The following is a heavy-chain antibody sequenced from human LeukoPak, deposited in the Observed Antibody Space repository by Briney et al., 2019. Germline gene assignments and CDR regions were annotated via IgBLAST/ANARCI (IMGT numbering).Heavy chain of an antibody. J-gene: IGHJ4*02. D-gene: IGHD3-10*01. CDR1: GFPFSSYG. V-gene: IGHV3-30*02. Sequence: GGSLRLSCAASGFPFSSYGMHWVRQAPGKGLEWVAFIRYDGSNKYYADSVKGRFTISRDNSKNTLYLQMNSLRAEDTAVYYCAKDRYYGSGTSLDYWGQGTLVTVSS. CDR2: IRYDGSNK. CDR3: AKDRYYGSGTSLDY.